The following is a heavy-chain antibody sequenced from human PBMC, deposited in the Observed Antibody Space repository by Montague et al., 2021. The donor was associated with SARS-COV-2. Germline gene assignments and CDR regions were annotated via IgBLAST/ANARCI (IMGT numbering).Heavy chain of an antibody. CDR2: INHGGST. Sequence: SETLSLTCAVHGTSFSGYYWNWIRQPPGMGLEWIGEINHGGSTKYSPSLKSRPTISADTSKNQFSLKLTSVAAADTAVYYCARLRDGVVPSPILGVGPYYSYYYMDVWGRGTTVTVSS. J-gene: IGHJ6*03. D-gene: IGHD3-10*01. V-gene: IGHV4-34*01. CDR1: GTSFSGYY. CDR3: ARLRDGVVPSPILGVGPYYSYYYMDV.